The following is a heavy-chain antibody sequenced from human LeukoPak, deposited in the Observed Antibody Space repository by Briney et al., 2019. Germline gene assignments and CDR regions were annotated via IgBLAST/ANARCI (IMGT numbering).Heavy chain of an antibody. CDR2: IHASGYST. V-gene: IGHV3-23*01. CDR1: GFTFSDYA. Sequence: EGSLRLSCAASGFTFSDYAVNWVRQAPGKGLEWVSGIHASGYSTDYADSVKGRFTISRDNSRNILYLQMNSLRAEDTAVYYCVKGPGSDFRSGSYPFDYWGQGTLVTVSS. J-gene: IGHJ4*02. CDR3: VKGPGSDFRSGSYPFDY. D-gene: IGHD3-3*01.